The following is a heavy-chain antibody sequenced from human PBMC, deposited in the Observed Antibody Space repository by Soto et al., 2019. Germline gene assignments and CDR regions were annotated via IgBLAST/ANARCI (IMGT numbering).Heavy chain of an antibody. D-gene: IGHD1-26*01. CDR2: IIPIFGTA. Sequence: QVQLVQSGAEVKKPGSSVKVSCKASGGTFSSYAISWVRQAPGQGLEWMGGIIPIFGTANYAQKFQGRVTITADESXXTXYXXLSSLRSEDTAVYYCARDGGVGATSLGYYYYGMDVWGQGTTVTVSS. CDR1: GGTFSSYA. CDR3: ARDGGVGATSLGYYYYGMDV. V-gene: IGHV1-69*12. J-gene: IGHJ6*02.